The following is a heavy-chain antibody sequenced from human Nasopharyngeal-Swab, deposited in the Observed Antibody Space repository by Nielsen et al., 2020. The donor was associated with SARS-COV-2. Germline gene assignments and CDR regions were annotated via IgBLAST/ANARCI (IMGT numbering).Heavy chain of an antibody. D-gene: IGHD3-10*01. Sequence: ASVTVPCKASRYTFTSYAMHLVRQAPAQRLEWIGWINAGNGNTKYSQKFQGRVTITRDTSASTAYMELSSLRSEDTAVDYCARDGANVLLWFGELSNAFDIWGQGTMVTVSS. CDR1: RYTFTSYA. V-gene: IGHV1-3*01. CDR3: ARDGANVLLWFGELSNAFDI. CDR2: INAGNGNT. J-gene: IGHJ3*02.